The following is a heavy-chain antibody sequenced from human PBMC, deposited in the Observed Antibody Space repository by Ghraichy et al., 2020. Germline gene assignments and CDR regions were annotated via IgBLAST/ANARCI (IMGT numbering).Heavy chain of an antibody. CDR3: ARGGALRFLEWQLLWY. D-gene: IGHD3-3*01. CDR1: GGSISSYY. CDR2: IYYSGST. V-gene: IGHV4-59*01. Sequence: SETLSLTCTVSGGSISSYYWSWIRQPPGKGLEWIGYIYYSGSTNYNPSPKSRVTISVDTSKNQFSLKLSSVTAADTAVYYCARGGALRFLEWQLLWYWGQGTVVTVSS. J-gene: IGHJ4*02.